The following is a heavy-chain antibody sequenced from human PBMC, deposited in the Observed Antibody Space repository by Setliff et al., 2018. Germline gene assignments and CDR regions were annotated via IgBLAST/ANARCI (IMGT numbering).Heavy chain of an antibody. CDR1: GGTFSSYA. V-gene: IGHV1-69*13. Sequence: ASVKVSCKASGGTFSSYAISWVRQAPGQGLEWMGGITPIFGTANYAQRFQGRVTITADESTSTAYMELSSLRSEDTAVYYCASSRDYNFWSGYYSPLDYWGQGTLVTVSS. J-gene: IGHJ4*02. CDR3: ASSRDYNFWSGYYSPLDY. D-gene: IGHD3-3*01. CDR2: ITPIFGTA.